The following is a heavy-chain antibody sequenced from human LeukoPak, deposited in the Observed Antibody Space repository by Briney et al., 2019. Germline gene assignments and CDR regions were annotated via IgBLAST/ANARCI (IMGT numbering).Heavy chain of an antibody. CDR2: ISGSGGST. CDR3: AKDYYDSSGYYAQFDY. J-gene: IGHJ4*02. CDR1: GFTFSSYA. D-gene: IGHD3-22*01. Sequence: GGSLRLSCAASGFTFSSYAMSWVRPAPGKGLEWVSAISGSGGSTYYEDSVKGRFSISRDNAKNTLYLQMNSLRAEETAVYYCAKDYYDSSGYYAQFDYWGQGTLVTVSS. V-gene: IGHV3-23*01.